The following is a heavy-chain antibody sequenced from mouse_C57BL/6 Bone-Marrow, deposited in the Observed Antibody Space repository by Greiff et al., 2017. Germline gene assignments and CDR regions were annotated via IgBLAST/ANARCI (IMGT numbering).Heavy chain of an antibody. J-gene: IGHJ1*03. CDR1: GFNIKDDY. V-gene: IGHV14-4*01. CDR2: IDPENGDT. CDR3: TTDYYGSSYPYWYFDV. Sequence: EVQLQESGAELVRPGASVKLSCTASGFNIKDDYMHWVKQRPEQGLEWIGWIDPENGDTEYASKFQGKATITADTSSNTAYLQLSSLTFEDTAVYYCTTDYYGSSYPYWYFDVWGTGTTVTVSS. D-gene: IGHD1-1*01.